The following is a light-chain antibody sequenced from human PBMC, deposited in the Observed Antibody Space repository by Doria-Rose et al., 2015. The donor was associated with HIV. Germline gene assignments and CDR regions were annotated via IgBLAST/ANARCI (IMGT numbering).Light chain of an antibody. CDR3: QQYYDTPS. J-gene: IGKJ3*01. V-gene: IGKV4-1*01. Sequence: VLTQSPESLGMSLGERATLNRKSNQSLLYTSKNYLAWYQQKPGQPPKLLIYWASTRQSGVPARFSGSGSGTDFTLTISSLEAEDVAVYYCQQYYDTPSFGPGTTVGIK. CDR2: WAS. CDR1: QSLLYTSKNY.